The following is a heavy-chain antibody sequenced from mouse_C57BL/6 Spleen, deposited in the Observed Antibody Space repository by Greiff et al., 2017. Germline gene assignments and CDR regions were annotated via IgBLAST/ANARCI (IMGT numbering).Heavy chain of an antibody. Sequence: VQLKQSGPELVKPGASVTMSCKASGYTFTDYNMPWVKQSHGKSLEWIGYINPNNGGTSSNQTFKGKATLTVNKSSSTADMELRSLTSEDSAVYYGARGGYYGRETWFAYWGQGTLVTVSA. CDR2: INPNNGGT. D-gene: IGHD1-1*01. J-gene: IGHJ3*01. V-gene: IGHV1-22*01. CDR3: ARGGYYGRETWFAY. CDR1: GYTFTDYN.